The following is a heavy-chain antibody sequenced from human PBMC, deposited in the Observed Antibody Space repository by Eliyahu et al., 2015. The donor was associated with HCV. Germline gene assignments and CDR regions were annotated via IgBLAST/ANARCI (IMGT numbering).Heavy chain of an antibody. CDR1: GFTVSSNY. D-gene: IGHD5-12*01. CDR3: ARGSGYVIDY. V-gene: IGHV3-66*01. J-gene: IGHJ4*02. Sequence: EVQLVESGGGLVQPGGSLRLSCAGSGFTVSSNYMNWVRQAPGKGLEWVSVIFSDSSTFYADSVKGRFTISRDNSKNTLYLQMSSLRAEDTAVYYCARGSGYVIDYWGQGTLVTVSS. CDR2: IFSDSST.